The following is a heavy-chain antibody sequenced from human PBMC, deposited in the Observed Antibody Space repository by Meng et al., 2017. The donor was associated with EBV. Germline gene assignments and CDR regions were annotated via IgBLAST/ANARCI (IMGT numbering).Heavy chain of an antibody. D-gene: IGHD3-10*01. J-gene: IGHJ4*02. CDR1: GGTFRSDA. V-gene: IGHV1-69*01. CDR3: ASESGRGFTPDY. CDR2: LIPMSDAP. Sequence: QLQLVQSGAEVKKPGSSVKVSCKTSGGTFRSDAVSWVRQAPGQGLEWMGGLIPMSDAPYYAQKFQDRVTITADESTSTHYMDLSGLRSEDTAVYYCASESGRGFTPDYWGQGTLVTVSS.